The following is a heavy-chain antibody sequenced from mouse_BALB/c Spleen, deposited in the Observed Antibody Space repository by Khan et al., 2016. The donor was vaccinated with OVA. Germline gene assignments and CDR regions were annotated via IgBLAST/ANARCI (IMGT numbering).Heavy chain of an antibody. CDR1: GYTFTTAG. Sequence: QIQLVQSGPELKKPGETVRISCKASGYTFTTAGIQWVQKMPGKGLKWIGWINTHSGVPKYAEDFKGRFAFSLEISVSTAYLQITNLKTEDTATYCSARGDAACYRNDGDAMEYWGQGTSVTVSS. CDR2: INTHSGVP. J-gene: IGHJ4*01. D-gene: IGHD2-14*01. CDR3: ARGDAACYRNDGDAMEY. V-gene: IGHV9-4*02.